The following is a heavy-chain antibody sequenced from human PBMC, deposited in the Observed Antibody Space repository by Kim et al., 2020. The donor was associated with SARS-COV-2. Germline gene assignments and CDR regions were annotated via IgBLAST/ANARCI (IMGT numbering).Heavy chain of an antibody. Sequence: KFHVDSVEGRFTVSRANAKNSVYLQMNGLRAEDTAVYYCARDDGFRSIDHWGQGTLVTVSS. CDR2: K. J-gene: IGHJ4*02. D-gene: IGHD6-25*01. CDR3: ARDDGFRSIDH. V-gene: IGHV3-7*01.